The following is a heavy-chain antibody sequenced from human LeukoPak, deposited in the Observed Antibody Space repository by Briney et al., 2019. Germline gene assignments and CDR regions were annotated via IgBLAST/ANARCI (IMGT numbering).Heavy chain of an antibody. Sequence: PSETLSLTCTVSGGSISSSNYYWGWIRQPPKKGLEWIGTISYSESTYYNPSLKSRVTISVDTSKNQFSLKLSSVTAADTAVYFCARHYYDFWSGYSYYFDYWGQGTLVTVSS. V-gene: IGHV4-39*01. J-gene: IGHJ4*02. CDR3: ARHYYDFWSGYSYYFDY. CDR2: ISYSEST. D-gene: IGHD3-3*01. CDR1: GGSISSSNYY.